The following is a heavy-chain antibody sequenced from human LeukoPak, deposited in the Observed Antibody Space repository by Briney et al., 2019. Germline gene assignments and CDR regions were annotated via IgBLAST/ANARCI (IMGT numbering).Heavy chain of an antibody. Sequence: ASVKVSCKASGFTFTTFAMNWVRQTPGQGLEWMGWINTNTGIPTYAQGFTGRFVFSLDTSVSTAYLEISSLNSEVTGVYYCARGWTSGWYDFDYWGQGTLVTVSS. J-gene: IGHJ4*02. D-gene: IGHD6-19*01. CDR2: INTNTGIP. CDR3: ARGWTSGWYDFDY. V-gene: IGHV7-4-1*02. CDR1: GFTFTTFA.